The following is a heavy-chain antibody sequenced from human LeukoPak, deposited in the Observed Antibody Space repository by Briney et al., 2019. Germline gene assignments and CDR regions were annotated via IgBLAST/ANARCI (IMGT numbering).Heavy chain of an antibody. CDR1: GGTFSSYA. CDR3: ARDGVESMIVVDWYFDL. V-gene: IGHV1-69*04. Sequence: GASVKVSCKASGGTFSSYAISWVRQAPGQGLEWMGRIIPILGIANYAQKFQGGVTITADKSTSTAYMELSSLRPEDTAVYYCARDGVESMIVVDWYFDLWGRGTLVTVSS. D-gene: IGHD3-22*01. CDR2: IIPILGIA. J-gene: IGHJ2*01.